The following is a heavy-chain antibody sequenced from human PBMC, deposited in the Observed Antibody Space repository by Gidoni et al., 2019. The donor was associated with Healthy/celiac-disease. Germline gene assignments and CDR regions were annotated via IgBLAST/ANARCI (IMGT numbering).Heavy chain of an antibody. CDR3: AREGYYYDSSGYQTSDAFDI. D-gene: IGHD3-22*01. V-gene: IGHV4-31*03. CDR2: IYYSGSN. J-gene: IGHJ3*02. CDR1: GGSLSGGGYY. Sequence: QVQLHESGPGLVKPSQTLSLSCTVAGGSLSGGGYYWSWIRQHPGMGLEWNGYIYYSGSNYYNPCLKSRVTISVDTSKNQFSLKLSSVTAADTAVYYCAREGYYYDSSGYQTSDAFDIWGQGTMVTVSS.